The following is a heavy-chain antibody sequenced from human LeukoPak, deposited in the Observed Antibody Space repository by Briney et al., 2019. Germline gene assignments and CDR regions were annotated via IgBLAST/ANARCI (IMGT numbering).Heavy chain of an antibody. CDR1: GGSFSGYY. J-gene: IGHJ4*02. CDR2: INHSGST. D-gene: IGHD5-24*01. CDR3: ARGGRWLLYYFDY. Sequence: SETLSLTCAVYGGSFSGYYWSWIRQPPGKGLEWIGGINHSGSTNYNPSLKSRVTISVDTSKNPFSLKLSSVTAADTAVYYCARGGRWLLYYFDYWGQGTLVTVSS. V-gene: IGHV4-34*01.